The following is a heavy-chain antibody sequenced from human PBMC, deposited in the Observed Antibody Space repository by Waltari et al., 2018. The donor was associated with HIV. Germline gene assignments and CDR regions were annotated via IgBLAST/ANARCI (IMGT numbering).Heavy chain of an antibody. Sequence: QVKLEQSGPEVKKPGASVKVSCTASGYTFNSYDITWVRQAPGLGREWMGLISADNGNTNYAQRLQGRVTISTDTSTSTAYMEVRSLGSDDTAVYYCARKYYDILIGYYTIDVWGQVTLVTVSS. V-gene: IGHV1-18*01. CDR1: GYTFNSYD. CDR2: ISADNGNT. CDR3: ARKYYDILIGYYTIDV. D-gene: IGHD3-9*01. J-gene: IGHJ4*02.